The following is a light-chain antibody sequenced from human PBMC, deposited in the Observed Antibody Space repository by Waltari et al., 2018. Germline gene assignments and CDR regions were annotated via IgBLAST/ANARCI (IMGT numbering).Light chain of an antibody. J-gene: IGKJ3*01. CDR1: QRISSH. CDR2: AAS. CDR3: QQRYSAPH. Sequence: DIQMAQSPSSLSASVGDRITIPCRASQRISSHLNWYRHKSGQAPKLLIYAASSLQSGVPSRFSGSGSGTDFTLTISSLQPEDFATDDWQQRYSAPHFGPGTKVDIK. V-gene: IGKV1-39*01.